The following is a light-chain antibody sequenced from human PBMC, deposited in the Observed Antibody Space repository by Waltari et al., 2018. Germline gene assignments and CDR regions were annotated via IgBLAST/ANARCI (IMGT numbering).Light chain of an antibody. CDR1: RSVLYSPNNKNY. Sequence: DIVMTQSPDSLAVSLGARATINCKPSRSVLYSPNNKNYFSWYQQKLGQPPKLLIYWSSTRESGVPYRFSGNGSGTEFALTISSLQAEGVALYYCQQFYGSPFTFGGGTKVEIK. V-gene: IGKV4-1*01. J-gene: IGKJ4*01. CDR3: QQFYGSPFT. CDR2: WSS.